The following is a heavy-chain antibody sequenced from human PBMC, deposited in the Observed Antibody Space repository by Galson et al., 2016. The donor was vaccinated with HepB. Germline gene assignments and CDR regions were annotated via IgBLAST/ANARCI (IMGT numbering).Heavy chain of an antibody. D-gene: IGHD3-22*01. J-gene: IGHJ5*02. V-gene: IGHV2-5*01. CDR2: IYWNAEK. Sequence: PALVKPPQTLTLTCTFSGFRITTDGVAVGWIRQPPGKALEWLALIYWNAEKRYSPSLKSRLTITRDTSRDQVVLTMTNMDPVDTATYYCVHGEAFHYVIFGYRNVYHWCPGILLTVSS. CDR3: VHGEAFHYVIFGYRNVYH. CDR1: GFRITTDGVA.